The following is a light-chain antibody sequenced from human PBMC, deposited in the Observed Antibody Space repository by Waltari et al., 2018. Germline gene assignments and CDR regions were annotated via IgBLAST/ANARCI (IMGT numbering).Light chain of an antibody. CDR2: GAS. CDR3: QQYSQSPIT. J-gene: IGKJ5*01. V-gene: IGKV3-20*01. CDR1: QSVTRTY. Sequence: EIVLTQSPGTLSLSPGERATLSCRASQSVTRTYLAWYQQKPGRSPRLLIYGASSRATGVPGRFSGGGSATDFTLTITRLEPEDFAVYYCQQYSQSPITFGQGTRLDNK.